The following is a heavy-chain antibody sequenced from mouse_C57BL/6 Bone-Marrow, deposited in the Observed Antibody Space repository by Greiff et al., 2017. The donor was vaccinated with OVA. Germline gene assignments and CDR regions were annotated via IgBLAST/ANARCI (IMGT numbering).Heavy chain of an antibody. Sequence: EVHLVESEGGLVQPGSSMKLSRTASGFTFSDYYMAWVRQVPEKGLEWVANINYDGSSTYYLDSLKSRFIISRDNAKNILYLQMSSLKSEDTATYYCAREGGSSPMDYWGQGTSVTVSS. CDR2: INYDGSST. D-gene: IGHD1-1*01. V-gene: IGHV5-16*01. CDR3: AREGGSSPMDY. CDR1: GFTFSDYY. J-gene: IGHJ4*01.